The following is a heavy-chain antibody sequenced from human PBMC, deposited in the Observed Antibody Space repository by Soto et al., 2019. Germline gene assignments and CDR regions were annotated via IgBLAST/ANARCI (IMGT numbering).Heavy chain of an antibody. D-gene: IGHD6-6*01. V-gene: IGHV4-34*01. CDR1: GGSFSGYY. CDR2: INHSGST. Sequence: SETRSLTCAVYGGSFSGYYWSWIRQPPGKGLEWIGEINHSGSTNYNPSLKSRVTISVDTSKNQFSLKLSSVTAADTAVYYCARIKLARPYYYYGMDVWGQGTTVTVSS. J-gene: IGHJ6*02. CDR3: ARIKLARPYYYYGMDV.